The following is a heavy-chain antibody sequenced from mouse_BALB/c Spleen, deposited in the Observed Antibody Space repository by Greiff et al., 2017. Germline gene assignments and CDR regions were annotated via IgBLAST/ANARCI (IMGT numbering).Heavy chain of an antibody. CDR1: GFTFSSFG. Sequence: EVKLMESGGGLVQPGGSRKLSCAASGFTFSSFGMHWVRQAPEKGLEWVAYISSGSSTIYYADTVKGRFTISRDNPKNTLFLQMTSLRSEDTAMYYCARELGGVFDYWGQGTTLTVSS. CDR3: ARELGGVFDY. D-gene: IGHD4-1*01. V-gene: IGHV5-17*02. CDR2: ISSGSSTI. J-gene: IGHJ2*01.